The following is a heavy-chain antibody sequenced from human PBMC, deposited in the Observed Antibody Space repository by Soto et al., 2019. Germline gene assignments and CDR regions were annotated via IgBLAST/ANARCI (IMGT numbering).Heavy chain of an antibody. V-gene: IGHV1-18*01. CDR3: ARDHCSSSKCYVEY. D-gene: IGHD6-13*01. Sequence: QVQLVQSGAEVKKPGASVKVSCKASGYTFARSGISWVRQAPGRGLEWVGWISTYNGNTNYALKLQGRVIMTADTSTSTAYMELRSLRSDDTAVYYCARDHCSSSKCYVEYWGKGTLVTVSS. CDR2: ISTYNGNT. J-gene: IGHJ4*02. CDR1: GYTFARSG.